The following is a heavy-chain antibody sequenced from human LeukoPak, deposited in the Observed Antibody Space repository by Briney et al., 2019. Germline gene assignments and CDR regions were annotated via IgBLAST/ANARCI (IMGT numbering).Heavy chain of an antibody. V-gene: IGHV4-59*01. CDR2: IYYSGST. D-gene: IGHD6-19*01. Sequence: SETLSLTCTVSGGSISSYYWSWIRQPPGKGLEWIGYIYYSGSTNYNPSLKSRVTISVDMTKNQFSLKLSSVTAADTAVYYCARDREYSSGWYTHYFDYWGQGTLVTVSS. J-gene: IGHJ4*02. CDR1: GGSISSYY. CDR3: ARDREYSSGWYTHYFDY.